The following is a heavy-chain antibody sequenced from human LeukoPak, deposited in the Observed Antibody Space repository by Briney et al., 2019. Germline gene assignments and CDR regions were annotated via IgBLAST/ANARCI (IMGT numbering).Heavy chain of an antibody. D-gene: IGHD3-22*01. CDR1: GDSISSSSYY. Sequence: SETLSLTCTVSGDSISSSSYYWDWIRQPPGKGLEWIGSISYSGSTYYNPSLKSRVTISVDTSKKQFSLKLSSVTAADTAVYYCARRHFYDSSGSGSFDIWGQGTVVTVSS. CDR3: ARRHFYDSSGSGSFDI. V-gene: IGHV4-39*01. J-gene: IGHJ3*02. CDR2: ISYSGST.